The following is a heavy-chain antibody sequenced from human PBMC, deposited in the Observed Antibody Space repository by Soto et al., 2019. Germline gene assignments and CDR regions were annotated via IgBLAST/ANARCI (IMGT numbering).Heavy chain of an antibody. CDR1: GGSFSGYY. J-gene: IGHJ4*02. CDR3: ARRKLPHGGFDY. Sequence: PSETLSLTCAVYGGSFSGYYWSWIRQPPGKGLEWIGEINHSGSTNYNPSLKSRVTISVDTSKNQFSLKLSSVTAADTAVYYCARRKLPHGGFDYWGQGTLVTVSS. V-gene: IGHV4-34*01. D-gene: IGHD3-16*01. CDR2: INHSGST.